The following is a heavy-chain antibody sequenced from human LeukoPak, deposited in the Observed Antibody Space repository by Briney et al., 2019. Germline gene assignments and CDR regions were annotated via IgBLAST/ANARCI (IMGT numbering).Heavy chain of an antibody. Sequence: GASVKVSCKASGYTFTGYYMHWVRQAPGQGLEWMGWINPNSGGTNYAQKFHGRVTMTRDTSISTAYMELSRLRSDDTAVYYCARERLQNYNWFDPWGQGTLVTVSS. J-gene: IGHJ5*02. CDR3: ARERLQNYNWFDP. V-gene: IGHV1-2*02. CDR1: GYTFTGYY. CDR2: INPNSGGT. D-gene: IGHD4-11*01.